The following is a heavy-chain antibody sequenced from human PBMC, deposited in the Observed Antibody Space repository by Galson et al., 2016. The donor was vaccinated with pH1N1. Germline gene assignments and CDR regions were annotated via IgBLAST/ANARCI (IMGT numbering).Heavy chain of an antibody. J-gene: IGHJ5*02. V-gene: IGHV5-51*03. Sequence: VKKPGESLKISCKGSGYNFTNYWIGWVRQMPGRGKEWKGIIYPGHSDTKYSPSFQGQVPISVDKSVATAYLQWGSVKASDAAMYFCVRVERYCGGNRLLSGGLDPWGRGTLVTVSS. CDR2: IYPGHSDT. D-gene: IGHD2-21*01. CDR3: VRVERYCGGNRLLSGGLDP. CDR1: GYNFTNYW.